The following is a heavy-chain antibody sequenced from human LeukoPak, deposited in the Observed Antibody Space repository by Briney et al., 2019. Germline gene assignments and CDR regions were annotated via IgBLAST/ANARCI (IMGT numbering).Heavy chain of an antibody. Sequence: SETLSLTCAVYGGSFSGYYWSWIRQPPGKGLEWMGEINHSGSTNYNPSLTRRVTISVDTSKNQFSLKLSSVTAADTAVYYCASDGSRYCSSTSCYREGYYYYYVDVWGKGTTVTVSS. V-gene: IGHV4-34*01. CDR2: INHSGST. CDR1: GGSFSGYY. D-gene: IGHD2-2*01. CDR3: ASDGSRYCSSTSCYREGYYYYYVDV. J-gene: IGHJ6*03.